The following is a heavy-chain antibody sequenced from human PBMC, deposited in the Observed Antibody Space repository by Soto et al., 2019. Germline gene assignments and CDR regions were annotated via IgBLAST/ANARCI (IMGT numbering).Heavy chain of an antibody. CDR1: GGSISSGDHY. V-gene: IGHV4-31*03. J-gene: IGHJ4*02. D-gene: IGHD2-15*01. CDR3: ARGYCSGGSCDLFDY. Sequence: QVQLQESGPGLVKPSQTLSLTCTVSGGSISSGDHYWSWIRQHPGKGLEWIGYSYYSGNTYYNPSLKSRVTISVDTSKNQFSLKLSSVTAADTAVYYCARGYCSGGSCDLFDYWGQGTLVTVSS. CDR2: SYYSGNT.